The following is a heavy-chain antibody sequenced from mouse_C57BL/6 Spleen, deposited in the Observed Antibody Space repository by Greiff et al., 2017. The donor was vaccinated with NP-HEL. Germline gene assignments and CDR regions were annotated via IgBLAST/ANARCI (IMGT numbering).Heavy chain of an antibody. V-gene: IGHV1-52*01. CDR2: IDPSDSET. J-gene: IGHJ1*03. Sequence: QVQLQQPGAELVRPGSSVKLSCKASGYTFTSYWMHWVKQRPIQGLEWIGNIDPSDSETHYNQKFKDKATLTVDKSSSTAYMQLSSLTSEDSAVYYCARRDGLLRSYWYFDVWGTGTTVTVSS. CDR1: GYTFTSYW. CDR3: ARRDGLLRSYWYFDV. D-gene: IGHD1-1*01.